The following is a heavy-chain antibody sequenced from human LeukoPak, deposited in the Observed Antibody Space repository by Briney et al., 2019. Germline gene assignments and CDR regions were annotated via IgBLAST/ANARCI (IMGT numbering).Heavy chain of an antibody. Sequence: GGSLRLSCAASGFTFSSYGMHWVRQAPGKGLEWVAFIRYDGSNKYYADSVKGRSTISRDNSKNTLYLQMNSLRAEDTAVYYCASPPSITIFGVVSHYYMDVWGKGTTVTVSS. CDR3: ASPPSITIFGVVSHYYMDV. CDR2: IRYDGSNK. J-gene: IGHJ6*03. CDR1: GFTFSSYG. V-gene: IGHV3-30*02. D-gene: IGHD3-3*01.